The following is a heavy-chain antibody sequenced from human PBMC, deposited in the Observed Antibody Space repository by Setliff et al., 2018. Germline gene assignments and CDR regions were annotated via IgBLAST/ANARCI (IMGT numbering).Heavy chain of an antibody. V-gene: IGHV3-74*01. CDR2: IYVDGNT. CDR1: GFIFSDYW. J-gene: IGHJ3*02. CDR3: ATDWGRPDVLVWFGASDAFDI. D-gene: IGHD3-10*01. Sequence: GGSLRLSCAASGFIFSDYWMHWVRQLPGEGLVWVARIYVDGNTNYADSVKGRFTISRDNANNMLYLQMNSLRDDDTAVYYCATDWGRPDVLVWFGASDAFDIWGQGTMVTVSS.